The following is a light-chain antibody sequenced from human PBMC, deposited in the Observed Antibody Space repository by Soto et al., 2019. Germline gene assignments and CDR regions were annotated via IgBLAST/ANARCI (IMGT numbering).Light chain of an antibody. V-gene: IGKV1-39*01. Sequence: IQMTKSPSSLSASVGDRVTITCRASQSISRNLNWYQQKPGRAPELLIYTASNLQSGVPSRFSGSGSGTDFTLTITSLEPEDFAVYSCQQRSDWPITFGQGTRLEIK. CDR3: QQRSDWPIT. J-gene: IGKJ5*01. CDR1: QSISRN. CDR2: TAS.